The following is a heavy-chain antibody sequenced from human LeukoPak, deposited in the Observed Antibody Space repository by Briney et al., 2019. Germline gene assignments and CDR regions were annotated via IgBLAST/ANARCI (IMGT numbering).Heavy chain of an antibody. Sequence: SETLSLTCTVSGGSISSSSYYWGWIRQPPGKGLEWIGSIYYSGSTYYNPSLKSRVTISVDTSKNQFSLKLSSVTAADTAVYYCARLLRFGERWFDPWGQGTLVTVSS. CDR2: IYYSGST. CDR1: GGSISSSSYY. D-gene: IGHD3-10*01. J-gene: IGHJ5*02. V-gene: IGHV4-39*01. CDR3: ARLLRFGERWFDP.